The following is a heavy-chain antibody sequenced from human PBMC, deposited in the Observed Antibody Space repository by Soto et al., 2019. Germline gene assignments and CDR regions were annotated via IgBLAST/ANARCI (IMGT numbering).Heavy chain of an antibody. CDR1: GYTFTSYT. CDR3: ARNLAVVVDGIRALGY. CDR2: INAGNGNT. D-gene: IGHD2-15*01. V-gene: IGHV1-3*01. Sequence: ASVKVSCKASGYTFTSYTIHWVRQAPGQGLEWMGWINAGNGNTQSSQKFEDRVTISRDTSASTVYMELTSLRSEDTAVYYCARNLAVVVDGIRALGYWGQGTLVTAPQ. J-gene: IGHJ4*02.